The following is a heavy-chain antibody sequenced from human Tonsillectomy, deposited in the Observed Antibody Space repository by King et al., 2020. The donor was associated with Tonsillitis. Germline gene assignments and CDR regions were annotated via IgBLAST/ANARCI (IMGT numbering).Heavy chain of an antibody. CDR2: ISWNSGSI. V-gene: IGHV3-9*01. J-gene: IGHJ3*02. Sequence: VQLVESGGGLVQPGRSLRLSCAASGFTFDDYVMHWVRHAPGKGLEWVSGISWNSGSIGYVDSVKGRFTISRDNAKNSLYLQMNSLRAEDTALYYCAKVAGGGSGSYYYAFDIRGQGTMVTVSS. CDR3: AKVAGGGSGSYYYAFDI. D-gene: IGHD3-10*01. CDR1: GFTFDDYV.